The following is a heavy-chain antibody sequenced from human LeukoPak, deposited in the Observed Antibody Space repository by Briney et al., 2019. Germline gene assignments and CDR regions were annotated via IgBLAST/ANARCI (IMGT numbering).Heavy chain of an antibody. J-gene: IGHJ3*02. CDR1: GGSLSSGGFH. CDR3: AKVPLGTDAFDI. Sequence: SQTLSLTCTVSGGSLSSGGFHWRWLRHHPGKGLVWIGYIYYSGSTYYNPSLKSRVTISVDTSKSQFSLKLSSVTAADTAVYFCAKVPLGTDAFDIWGQGTMVTVSS. V-gene: IGHV4-31*03. CDR2: IYYSGST. D-gene: IGHD1-1*01.